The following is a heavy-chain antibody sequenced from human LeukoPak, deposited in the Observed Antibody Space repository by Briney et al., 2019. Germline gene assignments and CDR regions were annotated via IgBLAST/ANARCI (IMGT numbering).Heavy chain of an antibody. J-gene: IGHJ5*02. V-gene: IGHV4-38-2*02. CDR3: ARGGYYGSGNDFRFDP. Sequence: SETVPLTCTVSGYSISSGYYWAWIRQPPGKGLEWIGYIYYSGSTNYKPSLKSRVTISVDTSKNQFSLKLNSVTAADTAVYYCARGGYYGSGNDFRFDPWGQGTLVTVSS. D-gene: IGHD3-10*01. CDR1: GYSISSGYY. CDR2: IYYSGST.